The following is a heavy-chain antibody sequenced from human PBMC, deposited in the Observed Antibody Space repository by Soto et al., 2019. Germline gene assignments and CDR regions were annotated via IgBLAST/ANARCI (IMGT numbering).Heavy chain of an antibody. Sequence: QVQLVESGGGVVQPGRSLRLSCAASGFIFSTYGMHWVRQAPGKGLEWLSVISYDGNNKYYADSVKGRFTISRDNSKNTLWLQMHSLRTEDTAVYYCAKDLLLTTITTVGDWGQGTLVTVSS. J-gene: IGHJ4*02. D-gene: IGHD4-17*01. V-gene: IGHV3-30*18. CDR2: ISYDGNNK. CDR3: AKDLLLTTITTVGD. CDR1: GFIFSTYG.